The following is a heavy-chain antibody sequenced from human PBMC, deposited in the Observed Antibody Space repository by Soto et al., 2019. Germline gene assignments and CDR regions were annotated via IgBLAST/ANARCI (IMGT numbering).Heavy chain of an antibody. J-gene: IGHJ5*02. CDR1: GGSITSGVSY. V-gene: IGHV4-30-4*02. Sequence: SDTLSLTFTVSGGSITSGVSYWSGIRQAPGKGREWTGYIYHSGSTYYRPSLKSPATISADTSKNQFSLKLSSVTAADTAVYYCDSAMNLAASYNWFDPWGQGTLVTVSS. CDR3: DSAMNLAASYNWFDP. CDR2: IYHSGST.